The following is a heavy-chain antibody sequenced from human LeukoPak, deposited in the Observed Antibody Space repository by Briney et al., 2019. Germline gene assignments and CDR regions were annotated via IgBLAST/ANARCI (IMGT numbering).Heavy chain of an antibody. V-gene: IGHV3-7*03. Sequence: GGSLRLSYAASGFTFSYHWMTWVRQAPGKGLEWVANIRTDGGEKYYVDSVRGRFTISRDNSKNSLYLQMNSLRAEDTALYYCAKDGIAVAGTKGYFDYWGQGTLVTISS. CDR1: GFTFSYHW. D-gene: IGHD6-19*01. CDR2: IRTDGGEK. CDR3: AKDGIAVAGTKGYFDY. J-gene: IGHJ4*02.